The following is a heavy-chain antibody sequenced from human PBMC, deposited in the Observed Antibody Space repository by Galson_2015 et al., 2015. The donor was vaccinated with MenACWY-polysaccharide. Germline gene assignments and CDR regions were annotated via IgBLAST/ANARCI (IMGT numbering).Heavy chain of an antibody. Sequence: PALVKPPQTLTLTCTFSGFSLTTSGVGVVWIRQPPGKALEWLALIFWDDDERYSPSLKSRLTITKDTSKNQVVLTMTNMDPVDTATYYCGSGSGRTIDYWGQGTLVTVSS. V-gene: IGHV2-5*02. CDR2: IFWDDDE. J-gene: IGHJ4*02. CDR1: GFSLTTSGVG. D-gene: IGHD3-10*01. CDR3: GSGSGRTIDY.